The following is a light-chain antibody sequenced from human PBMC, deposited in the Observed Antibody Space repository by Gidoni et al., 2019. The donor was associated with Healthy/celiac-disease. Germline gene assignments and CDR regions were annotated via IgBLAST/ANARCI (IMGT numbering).Light chain of an antibody. CDR2: GAS. V-gene: IGKV3-15*01. CDR3: QQYNNWPPWT. Sequence: DIVITQSPATLSVSPGERATLSCRASQSVSSNLSWYQQKPGQAPRLLIYGASNRATGIPARFSGSGSGTEFTLTISSLQSEDFAVYYCQQYNNWPPWTFGQXTKVEIK. CDR1: QSVSSN. J-gene: IGKJ1*01.